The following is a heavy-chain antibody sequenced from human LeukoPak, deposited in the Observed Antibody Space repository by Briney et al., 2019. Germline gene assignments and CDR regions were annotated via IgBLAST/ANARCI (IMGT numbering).Heavy chain of an antibody. CDR1: GFTFSSYA. CDR3: AKPPYYYDSSVNFDY. V-gene: IGHV3-23*01. D-gene: IGHD3-22*01. Sequence: GGSLRLSCAASGFTFSSYAMSWVRQAPGKGLEWVSAISGSGGSTYYADSVKGRFTISRDSSKNTLYLQMNSLRAEDTAVYYCAKPPYYYDSSVNFDYWGQGTLVTVSS. J-gene: IGHJ4*02. CDR2: ISGSGGST.